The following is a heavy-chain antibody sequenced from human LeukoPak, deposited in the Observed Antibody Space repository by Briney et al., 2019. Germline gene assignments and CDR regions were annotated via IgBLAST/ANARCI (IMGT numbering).Heavy chain of an antibody. D-gene: IGHD3-9*01. Sequence: ASVKVSCKASGYTFTGYYIHWVRQAPGQGLEWMGWINPNSGGTNYAQKFQGRVTMTRDTSISTAYMELSRLRSDDTAVYYCARTPSELRYFDWLYWFDPWGQGTLVTVSS. J-gene: IGHJ5*02. CDR2: INPNSGGT. V-gene: IGHV1-2*02. CDR1: GYTFTGYY. CDR3: ARTPSELRYFDWLYWFDP.